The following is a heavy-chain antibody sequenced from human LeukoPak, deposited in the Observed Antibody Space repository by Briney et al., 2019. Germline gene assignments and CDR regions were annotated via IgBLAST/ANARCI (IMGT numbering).Heavy chain of an antibody. CDR1: GFTFDDYT. V-gene: IGHV3-43*01. J-gene: IGHJ6*02. Sequence: PGGSLRLSCAASGFTFDDYTMHWVRQAPGKGLEWVSLISWDGGSTYYADSVKGRFTISRDNSKNSLYLQMNSLRTEDTALYYCAKTMVRGVIGLTTYGMDVWGQGTTVTVSS. CDR2: ISWDGGST. CDR3: AKTMVRGVIGLTTYGMDV. D-gene: IGHD3-10*01.